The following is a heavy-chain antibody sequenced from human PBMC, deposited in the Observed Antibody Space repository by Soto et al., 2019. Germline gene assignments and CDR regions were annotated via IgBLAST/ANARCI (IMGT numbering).Heavy chain of an antibody. Sequence: GGSLRLSCAASGFTVSSNYMSWVRQAPGKGLEWVSVIYSGGSTYYADSVKGRFTISRDNSKNTLYLQMNSLRAEGTAVYYCAREGFRRTPNYYYYGMDVWGQGTTVTVSS. CDR2: IYSGGST. CDR3: AREGFRRTPNYYYYGMDV. J-gene: IGHJ6*02. D-gene: IGHD2-15*01. CDR1: GFTVSSNY. V-gene: IGHV3-53*01.